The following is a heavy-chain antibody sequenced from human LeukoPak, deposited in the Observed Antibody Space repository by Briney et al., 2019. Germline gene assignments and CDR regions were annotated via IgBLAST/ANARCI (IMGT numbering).Heavy chain of an antibody. CDR3: ARGYDYGDYVGDFDY. CDR1: GYTFTSYP. Sequence: ASVKVSCKASGYTFTSYPISWVRQAPGQGLEWMGWITTYNGNTNYAQKLQGGVTVTTDTSTSTAYMDLRGLRSDDTAVYYCARGYDYGDYVGDFDYWGQGTLVTVSS. CDR2: ITTYNGNT. J-gene: IGHJ4*02. D-gene: IGHD4-17*01. V-gene: IGHV1-18*01.